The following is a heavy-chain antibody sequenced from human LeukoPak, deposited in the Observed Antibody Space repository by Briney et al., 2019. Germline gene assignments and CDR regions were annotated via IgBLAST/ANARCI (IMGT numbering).Heavy chain of an antibody. J-gene: IGHJ4*02. V-gene: IGHV3-13*01. Sequence: GGSLRLSCAASGFTFFTYDMHWVRQVTGKGLEWVSSIGTAGDTHYPDSVKGRFTISRENAKNFLYLQMNSLRAADTAVYFCVRRAYREFHYDYWGQGTLVTVSS. CDR2: IGTAGDT. CDR1: GFTFFTYD. CDR3: VRRAYREFHYDY. D-gene: IGHD2-21*01.